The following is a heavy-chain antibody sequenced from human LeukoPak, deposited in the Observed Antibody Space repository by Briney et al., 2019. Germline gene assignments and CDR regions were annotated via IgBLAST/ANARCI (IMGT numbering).Heavy chain of an antibody. Sequence: GGSLRLSCEASGFTFSSYAMSWVRQAPGKGLEWVSAISGSGGSTYYADSVKGRFTISRDNSKNTLYLQMNSLRAEDTAVYYCAKRFYSYGYKGYYFDYWGQGTLVTVSS. D-gene: IGHD5-18*01. CDR1: GFTFSSYA. CDR2: ISGSGGST. CDR3: AKRFYSYGYKGYYFDY. J-gene: IGHJ4*02. V-gene: IGHV3-23*01.